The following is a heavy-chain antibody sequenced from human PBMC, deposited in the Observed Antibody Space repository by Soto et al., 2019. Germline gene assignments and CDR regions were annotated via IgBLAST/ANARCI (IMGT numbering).Heavy chain of an antibody. CDR3: ARGLITGSHYSGGWYYFDS. V-gene: IGHV4-34*01. D-gene: IGHD6-19*01. Sequence: SETLSLTCALYGESFSGYIWTWIRQTPGKGLQWIGQINHSGSASYNPSLKSRVTISVRTSNSQFSLELSSVTAADTAVYYCARGLITGSHYSGGWYYFDSWGQGTQVTVSS. CDR2: INHSGSA. J-gene: IGHJ4*02. CDR1: GESFSGYI.